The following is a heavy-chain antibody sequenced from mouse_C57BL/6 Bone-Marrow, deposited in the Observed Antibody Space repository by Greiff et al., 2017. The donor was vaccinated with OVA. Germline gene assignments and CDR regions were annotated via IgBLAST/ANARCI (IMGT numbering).Heavy chain of an antibody. CDR3: ARQGITTVVGYFDY. D-gene: IGHD1-1*01. J-gene: IGHJ2*01. Sequence: QVQLQQSGAELARPGASVKLSCKASGYTFTSYGISWVKQRTGQGLEWIGEIYPRSGNTYYNEKFKGKATLTADKSSSTAYMELRSLTSEDSAVYFCARQGITTVVGYFDYWGQGTTLTVSS. CDR1: GYTFTSYG. V-gene: IGHV1-81*01. CDR2: IYPRSGNT.